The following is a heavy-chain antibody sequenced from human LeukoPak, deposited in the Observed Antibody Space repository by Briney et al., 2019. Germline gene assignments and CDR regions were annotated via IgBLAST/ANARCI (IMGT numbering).Heavy chain of an antibody. J-gene: IGHJ5*02. D-gene: IGHD5-24*01. V-gene: IGHV4-39*01. CDR1: GGSISSSSYI. CDR2: IYYSGNT. CDR3: ARQLLDSGLETGGFDP. Sequence: SETLSLTCTVSGGSISSSSYIWGWIRQSPGKGLEWIGSIYYSGNTNYNPSLKSRVTISVDTSKNQFSLRLSSVTAADTAVYYCARQLLDSGLETGGFDPWGQGTLVTVSS.